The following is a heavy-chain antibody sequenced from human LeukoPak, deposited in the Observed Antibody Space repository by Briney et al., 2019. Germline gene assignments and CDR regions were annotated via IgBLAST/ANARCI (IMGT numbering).Heavy chain of an antibody. J-gene: IGHJ5*02. CDR3: ARHVSFSSGWYLNNWFGP. D-gene: IGHD6-19*01. Sequence: SETLSLTCTVSGGSISSYYWSWIRQPPGKGLEWIGYIYYSGSTNYNPSLKSRVTISVDTSKNQFSLKLSSVTAADTAVYYCARHVSFSSGWYLNNWFGPWGQGTLVTVSS. CDR2: IYYSGST. V-gene: IGHV4-59*08. CDR1: GGSISSYY.